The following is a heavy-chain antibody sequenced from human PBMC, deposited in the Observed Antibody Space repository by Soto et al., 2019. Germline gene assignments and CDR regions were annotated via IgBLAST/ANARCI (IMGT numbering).Heavy chain of an antibody. V-gene: IGHV5-51*01. J-gene: IGHJ3*02. CDR1: GYSFTSCW. CDR2: IYPGDSDT. Sequence: PGESLKISCKGSGYSFTSCWIGWVRQLPGKGLEWMGIIYPGDSDTRYSPSFQGQVTISADKSISTAYLQWSSLKASDTAMYYCASLGDSVVGWLVGVFDIWGQGTMVTVSS. CDR3: ASLGDSVVGWLVGVFDI. D-gene: IGHD6-19*01.